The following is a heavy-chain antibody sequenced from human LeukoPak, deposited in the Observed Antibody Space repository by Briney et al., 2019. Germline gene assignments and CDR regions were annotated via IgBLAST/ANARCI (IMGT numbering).Heavy chain of an antibody. CDR3: ARDKLGSGYSSDFDY. CDR2: IYTGGTT. D-gene: IGHD6-19*01. V-gene: IGHV3-66*02. Sequence: GGSQRLSCAASGFSVSSNYMNWVRQAPGKGLEWVSAIYTGGTTYYADSVKGRFTISRDNSKNTLYLQMNSLRAEDTAVYYCARDKLGSGYSSDFDYWGQGTLVTVSS. CDR1: GFSVSSNY. J-gene: IGHJ4*02.